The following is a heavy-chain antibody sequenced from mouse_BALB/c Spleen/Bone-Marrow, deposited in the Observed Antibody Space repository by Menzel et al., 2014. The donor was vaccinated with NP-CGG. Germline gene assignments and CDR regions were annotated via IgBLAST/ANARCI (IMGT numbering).Heavy chain of an antibody. CDR1: GYAFTNYL. V-gene: IGHV1-54*01. Sequence: VQLQQSGAELVRPGTSVKVSCKASGYAFTNYLIEWVKQGPGQGLEWIGVMNPGSGGTNYNEKLKGKATLTADKSSITAYMQLSSLTSDDSAVYFCARWDYAMDYWGQGTSVTVSS. J-gene: IGHJ4*01. CDR3: ARWDYAMDY. CDR2: MNPGSGGT.